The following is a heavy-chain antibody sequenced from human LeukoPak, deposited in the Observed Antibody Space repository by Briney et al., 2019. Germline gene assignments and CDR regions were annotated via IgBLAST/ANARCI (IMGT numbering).Heavy chain of an antibody. CDR2: IKHDESEK. V-gene: IGHV3-7*01. CDR3: TRRLDD. CDR1: GFSFNSDW. D-gene: IGHD3-16*01. J-gene: IGHJ4*02. Sequence: GGSLRLSCAASGFSFNSDWMDWVRQAPGKGLEWVANIKHDESEKDYLDSVKGRFTISRDNAQNSLYLQMNGLRVEDTAVYYCTRRLDDWGQGTLVTVSS.